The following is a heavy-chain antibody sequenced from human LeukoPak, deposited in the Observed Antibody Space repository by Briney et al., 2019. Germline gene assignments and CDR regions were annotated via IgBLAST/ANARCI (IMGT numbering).Heavy chain of an antibody. V-gene: IGHV4-4*07. Sequence: PSETQSLTCTVSGGSISNYYWSWIRQPAGKGLEWIGRIYTSGSTNYNPSLKSRVTMSVDTSKNQFSLKMSSVTAADTAVYYCARESSSVGRAFDIWGEGTMVTVSS. CDR3: ARESSSVGRAFDI. CDR1: GGSISNYY. J-gene: IGHJ3*02. D-gene: IGHD6-19*01. CDR2: IYTSGST.